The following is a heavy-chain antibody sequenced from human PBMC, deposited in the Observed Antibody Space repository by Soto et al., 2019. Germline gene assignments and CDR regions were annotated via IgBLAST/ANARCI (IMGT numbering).Heavy chain of an antibody. CDR1: GYTFTSYA. D-gene: IGHD4-4*01. Sequence: ASVKVSCKASGYTFTSYAMHWVRQAPGQRLEWMGWINAGNGNTKYSQKFQGRVTITRDTSASTAYMELSSLRSEDTAVYYCARENHDYSSLYYYYGMDVWRQGTTVTVSS. V-gene: IGHV1-3*01. CDR3: ARENHDYSSLYYYYGMDV. CDR2: INAGNGNT. J-gene: IGHJ6*02.